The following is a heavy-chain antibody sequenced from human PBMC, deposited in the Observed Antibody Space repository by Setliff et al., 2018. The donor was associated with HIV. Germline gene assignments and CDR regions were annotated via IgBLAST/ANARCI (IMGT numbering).Heavy chain of an antibody. J-gene: IGHJ1*01. Sequence: SETLSLTCTVSGASLNSGSYFWSWVRQPAGKGLEWIGRIYTSGDTNYNPSLKSRITISMDTSKKQFSLKLRSVTAADTAVYYCAREAEQDYDVVTETLVEGAYIQSWGQGSLVTVSS. D-gene: IGHD3-9*01. CDR3: AREAEQDYDVVTETLVEGAYIQS. V-gene: IGHV4-61*02. CDR2: IYTSGDT. CDR1: GASLNSGSYF.